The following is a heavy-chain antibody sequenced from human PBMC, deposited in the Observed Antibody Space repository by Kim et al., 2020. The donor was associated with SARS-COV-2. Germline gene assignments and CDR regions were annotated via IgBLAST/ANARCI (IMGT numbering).Heavy chain of an antibody. CDR1: GFTFSSYG. CDR2: IWYDGSNK. CDR3: AKALNYYDSSGLPSY. D-gene: IGHD3-22*01. Sequence: GGSLRLSCAASGFTFSSYGMHWVRQAPGKGLEWVAVIWYDGSNKYYADSVKGRFTISRDNSKNTLYLQMNSLRAEDTAVYYCAKALNYYDSSGLPSYWGQGTLVTVSS. J-gene: IGHJ4*02. V-gene: IGHV3-33*06.